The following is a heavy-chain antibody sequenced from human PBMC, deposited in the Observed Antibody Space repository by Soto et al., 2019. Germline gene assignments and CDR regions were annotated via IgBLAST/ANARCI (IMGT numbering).Heavy chain of an antibody. D-gene: IGHD6-19*01. Sequence: ASVKVSCKASGFTFTSSAVQWVRQARGQGLEWMGWISAYNGNTNYAQKLQGRVTMTTDTSTSTAYMELRSLRSDDTAVYYCARDWDSSHIFDYWGQGTLVTVSS. CDR3: ARDWDSSHIFDY. CDR1: GFTFTSSA. J-gene: IGHJ4*02. CDR2: ISAYNGNT. V-gene: IGHV1-18*01.